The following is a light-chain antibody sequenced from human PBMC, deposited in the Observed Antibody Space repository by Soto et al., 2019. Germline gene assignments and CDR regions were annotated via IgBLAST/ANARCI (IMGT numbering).Light chain of an antibody. CDR2: GVN. J-gene: IGLJ1*01. Sequence: QSVLTQPASVSGSPGQSITISCTGTVSDVGGYDSVSWYQQHPGRAPKLIIYGVNNRPSGVSNRFSASKSADTASLTISGLQAEDEDNYYCCSYTTSTTYVFGTGTKLTVL. CDR3: CSYTTSTTYV. CDR1: VSDVGGYDS. V-gene: IGLV2-14*03.